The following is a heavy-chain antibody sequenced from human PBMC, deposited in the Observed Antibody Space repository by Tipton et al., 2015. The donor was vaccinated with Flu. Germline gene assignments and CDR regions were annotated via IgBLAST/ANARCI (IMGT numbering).Heavy chain of an antibody. J-gene: IGHJ6*03. CDR2: ISSSSSYI. Sequence: SLRLSCAASGFTFSDYYMSWIRQAPGKGLEWVSYISSSSSYINYADSVKGRFTISRDNAKNSLYLQMNSLRAEDTAVYYCAREGFGAGNYYYYYMDAWGKGTTVTVSS. V-gene: IGHV3-11*06. D-gene: IGHD1-1*01. CDR1: GFTFSDYY. CDR3: AREGFGAGNYYYYYMDA.